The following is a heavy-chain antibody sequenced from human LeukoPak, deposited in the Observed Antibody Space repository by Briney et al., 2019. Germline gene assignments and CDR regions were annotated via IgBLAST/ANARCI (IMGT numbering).Heavy chain of an antibody. CDR3: ARAKRKSVVPAVTTRSYNWNQPFDY. J-gene: IGHJ4*02. V-gene: IGHV4-34*01. CDR2: INHSGST. CDR1: GGSFSGYY. D-gene: IGHD2-2*01. Sequence: PSETLSLTCAVYGGSFSGYYWSWIRQPPGKGLEWIGEINHSGSTNYNPSLKSRVTISVDTSKNQFSLKLSSVTAADTAVYYCARAKRKSVVPAVTTRSYNWNQPFDYWGQGTLATVSS.